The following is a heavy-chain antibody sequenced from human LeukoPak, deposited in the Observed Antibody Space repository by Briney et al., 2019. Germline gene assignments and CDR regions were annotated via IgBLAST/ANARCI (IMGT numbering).Heavy chain of an antibody. J-gene: IGHJ4*02. CDR1: GDSISSYY. CDR3: ARDPPLLNDYGDPGDDRFDY. CDR2: ISTSGNI. V-gene: IGHV4-4*07. Sequence: PSETLSLTCTVSGDSISSYYWSWIRQPAGKGLEWIGHISTSGNIDYNPSLKSRVTMSVDTSKNQFSLKLSSVTAADTAVYYCARDPPLLNDYGDPGDDRFDYWGQGTLVTVSS. D-gene: IGHD4-17*01.